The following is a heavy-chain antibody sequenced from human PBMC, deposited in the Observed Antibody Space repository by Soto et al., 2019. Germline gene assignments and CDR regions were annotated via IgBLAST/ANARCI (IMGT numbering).Heavy chain of an antibody. D-gene: IGHD6-13*01. CDR3: ARRYSSSWYFDY. CDR1: GFTFSSYS. Sequence: GGSLRLSCAASGFTFSSYSMNWVRQAPGKGLEWVSSISSSSSYIYYADSVKGRFTISRDNAKNSLYLQMNSLRAEDTAVYYCARRYSSSWYFDYWGQGTLVTVSS. CDR2: ISSSSSYI. J-gene: IGHJ4*02. V-gene: IGHV3-21*01.